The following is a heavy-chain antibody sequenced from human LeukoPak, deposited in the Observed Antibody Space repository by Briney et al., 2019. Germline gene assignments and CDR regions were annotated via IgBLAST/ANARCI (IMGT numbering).Heavy chain of an antibody. Sequence: GASVKVSCKVSGYTFTGHYLHWLRRAPGQGLEWMGWINPNTGGTNYAQKFQGRVTMTRDTSITTAYLELSDLRSDDTAVYYCAKFLGRGYYHDPFDSWGQGTLVTVSS. V-gene: IGHV1-2*02. CDR1: GYTFTGHY. CDR3: AKFLGRGYYHDPFDS. D-gene: IGHD3-22*01. CDR2: INPNTGGT. J-gene: IGHJ4*02.